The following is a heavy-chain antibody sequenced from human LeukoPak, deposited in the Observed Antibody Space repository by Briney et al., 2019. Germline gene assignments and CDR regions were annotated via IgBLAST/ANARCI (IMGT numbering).Heavy chain of an antibody. CDR3: ARGDSSGWYGPYYFDY. Sequence: SETLSLTCTVSGGSISSYYWSWIRQPPGKGLEWIGYIYYSGSTNYNPSLKSRVTISVDTSKNQFSLKLSSVTAADTAVYYCARGDSSGWYGPYYFDYWGQGTPVTVSS. V-gene: IGHV4-59*01. CDR1: GGSISSYY. J-gene: IGHJ4*02. D-gene: IGHD6-19*01. CDR2: IYYSGST.